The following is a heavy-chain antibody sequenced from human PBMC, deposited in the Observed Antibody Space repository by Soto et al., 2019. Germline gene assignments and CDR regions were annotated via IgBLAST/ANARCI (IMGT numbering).Heavy chain of an antibody. V-gene: IGHV3-7*01. CDR1: GFTFSTYW. D-gene: IGHD5-12*01. Sequence: GGSLRLSCAASGFTFSTYWMSWVRQAPGKGLEWVANIKQDEGEKFYVDSVKGRFTISRDNAKNSLYLQMNSLRVEDTAVYYCVRDKHMVATFFYYYYMDVWGKGTTVTVSS. CDR3: VRDKHMVATFFYYYYMDV. CDR2: IKQDEGEK. J-gene: IGHJ6*03.